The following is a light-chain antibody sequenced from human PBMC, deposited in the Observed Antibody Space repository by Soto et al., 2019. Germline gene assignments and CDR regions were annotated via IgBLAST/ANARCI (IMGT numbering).Light chain of an antibody. J-gene: IGLJ2*01. Sequence: QSVLTQHASVSGSPGQSITISCTGTSSDVGSYNLVSWYQQHPGKAPKLMIYEGSKRPSGVSNRFSGSKSGNTASLTISGLQAEDEAAYYCCSYAGSSTDVVFGGGTKLTVL. CDR3: CSYAGSSTDVV. CDR2: EGS. V-gene: IGLV2-23*01. CDR1: SSDVGSYNL.